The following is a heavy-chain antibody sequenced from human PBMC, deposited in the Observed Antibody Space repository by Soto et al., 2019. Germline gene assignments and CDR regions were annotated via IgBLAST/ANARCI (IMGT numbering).Heavy chain of an antibody. V-gene: IGHV3-23*01. CDR3: TKNRGRVTSASHLDY. D-gene: IGHD2-21*02. CDR1: GFTFSGYA. Sequence: EVQLLESGGDLVQPGRSLRLSCAASGFTFSGYAMSWVRQAPGKGLEWVSVIHGGGNIAYYEDSVKGQFTISRDNSNHTMYLQMSSLRGEDTAVYYCTKNRGRVTSASHLDYWGQGTLVTVSS. J-gene: IGHJ4*02. CDR2: IHGGGNIA.